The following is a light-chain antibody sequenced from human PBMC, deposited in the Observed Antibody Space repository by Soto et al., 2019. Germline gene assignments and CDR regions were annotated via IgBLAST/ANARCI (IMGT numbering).Light chain of an antibody. V-gene: IGKV3-15*01. CDR3: QQSDKWPPT. CDR2: GAS. Sequence: EIVMTQSPATLSVSPGETVTLSCRASQSVRTNLAWYQHKPGQSPRLLMYGASTRAIGIPGRFSGSGSGTEFTLTISSLQSEDFAVYYCQQSDKWPPTFGQGTKVDIK. J-gene: IGKJ1*01. CDR1: QSVRTN.